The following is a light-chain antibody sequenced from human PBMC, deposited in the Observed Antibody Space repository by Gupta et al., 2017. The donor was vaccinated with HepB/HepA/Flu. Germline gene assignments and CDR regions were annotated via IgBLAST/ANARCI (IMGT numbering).Light chain of an antibody. V-gene: IGKV3-15*01. CDR2: GAS. CDR3: QHYNNWPPIT. Sequence: EIVMTQSPATLSVPPGERATLSCRASQSVSSNLAWYQQKPGQAPRLLIYGASTRATGIPARFSGSGSGTEFTLTISSLQSEDFAVYYCQHYNNWPPITFGQGTRLEIK. J-gene: IGKJ5*01. CDR1: QSVSSN.